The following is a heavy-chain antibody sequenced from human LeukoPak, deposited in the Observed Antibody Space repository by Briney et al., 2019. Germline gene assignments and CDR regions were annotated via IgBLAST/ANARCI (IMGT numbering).Heavy chain of an antibody. CDR2: INPNSGGT. CDR1: GYTFTGYY. D-gene: IGHD5-18*01. Sequence: ASVKVSCKSSGYTFTGYYMHWVRQAPAQGLEWMGLINPNSGGTNYAQKFQGRVTMTRDTSISTAYMELSRLRSDDTAVDYCARSIQPAMWYSYDRVSDYWGQGTLVTVSS. V-gene: IGHV1-2*06. J-gene: IGHJ4*02. CDR3: ARSIQPAMWYSYDRVSDY.